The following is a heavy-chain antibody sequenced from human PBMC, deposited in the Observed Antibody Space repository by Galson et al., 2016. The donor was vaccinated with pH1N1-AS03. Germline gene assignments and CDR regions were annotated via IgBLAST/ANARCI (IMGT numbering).Heavy chain of an antibody. CDR1: GDSVSSNIDA. V-gene: IGHV6-1*01. CDR3: ARGRYSGCDI. J-gene: IGHJ3*02. Sequence: CAISGDSVSSNIDAWNWIRQSPSGGLEWLGRTYWRSKWYIDYALSLKSRITINPDTSKNQFSLQLTSVTPDETAVYYCARGRYSGCDIWGQGAKVTVSS. D-gene: IGHD3-10*01. CDR2: TYWRSKWYI.